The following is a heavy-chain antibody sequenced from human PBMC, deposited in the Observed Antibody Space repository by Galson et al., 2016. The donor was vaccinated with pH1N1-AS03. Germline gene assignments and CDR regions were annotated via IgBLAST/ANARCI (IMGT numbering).Heavy chain of an antibody. CDR1: GFTFSDYH. CDR3: ARGPRRVVGTLLKYFGMDV. D-gene: IGHD2-21*02. V-gene: IGHV3-11*01. J-gene: IGHJ6*02. Sequence: SLRLSCAASGFTFSDYHMSWIRQAPGKGLEWLSYISVASTAIYYADSVKGRFTISRDNARNSLYLQMNSLRAEATAVYYCARGPRRVVGTLLKYFGMDVWGQGTTVTVSS. CDR2: ISVASTAI.